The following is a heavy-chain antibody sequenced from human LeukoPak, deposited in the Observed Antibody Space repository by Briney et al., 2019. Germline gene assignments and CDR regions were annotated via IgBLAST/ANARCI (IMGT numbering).Heavy chain of an antibody. J-gene: IGHJ6*03. V-gene: IGHV3-74*01. CDR3: ARGGYGSHYYYYYFMDV. Sequence: GGSLRLSCAASGFTFTSYWMHWVRQAPGKGLVWVSRLNPDGSNTNYADSVKGRFTISRDNAKNTLYPQMNSLRAEDTAVYYCARGGYGSHYYYYYFMDVWGKGTTVTVSS. CDR1: GFTFTSYW. D-gene: IGHD5-18*01. CDR2: LNPDGSNT.